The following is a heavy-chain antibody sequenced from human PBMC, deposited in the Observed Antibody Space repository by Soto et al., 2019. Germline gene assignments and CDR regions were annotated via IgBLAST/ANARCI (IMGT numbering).Heavy chain of an antibody. CDR1: GGSFSAYY. V-gene: IGHV4-34*01. J-gene: IGHJ4*02. Sequence: QVQLQQWGAGLLKPSETLSLTCAVYGGSFSAYYWTWIRQPPGKGLEWIGEINHSGSTNYNPSLKGRVTISVDTSKNQFSLKLSSVTAADTAVYSCARGDLHSQEYWGQGTLVTVSS. D-gene: IGHD2-15*01. CDR2: INHSGST. CDR3: ARGDLHSQEY.